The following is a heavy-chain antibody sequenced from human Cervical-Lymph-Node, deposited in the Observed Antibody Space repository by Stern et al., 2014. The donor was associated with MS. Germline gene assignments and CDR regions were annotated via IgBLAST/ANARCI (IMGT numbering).Heavy chain of an antibody. CDR3: ARDNDFDHSFAMDV. V-gene: IGHV1-69*06. CDR2: VIPLFGTA. CDR1: GGTFTDYG. J-gene: IGHJ6*02. Sequence: MQLVESGAEVKKPGSSVKVSCQASGGTFTDYGFSWVRQAPGQGLEWMGGVIPLFGTANYAQKFQGRSTITVDNATSTVYMDLRSLTAEDTAVYYCARDNDFDHSFAMDVWGQGTTVTVPS. D-gene: IGHD1-14*01.